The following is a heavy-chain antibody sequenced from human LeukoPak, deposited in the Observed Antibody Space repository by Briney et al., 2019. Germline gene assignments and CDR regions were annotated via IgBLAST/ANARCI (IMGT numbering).Heavy chain of an antibody. V-gene: IGHV1-18*01. J-gene: IGHJ5*02. CDR1: GGTFSSYA. D-gene: IGHD1-26*01. CDR2: INTYKGNT. Sequence: ASVKVSCKASGGTFSSYAISWVRQAPGQGLEWMGWINTYKGNTNFAQKMQGRVTMTTDTSTNTVYMELRSLRSDDTAVYYCARDSGSKPGDWFDPWGQGTLVTVSS. CDR3: ARDSGSKPGDWFDP.